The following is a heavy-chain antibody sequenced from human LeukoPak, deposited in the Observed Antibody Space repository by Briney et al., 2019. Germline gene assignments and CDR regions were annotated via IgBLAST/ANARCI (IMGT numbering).Heavy chain of an antibody. CDR1: GYTLTELS. D-gene: IGHD3-9*01. CDR3: ATGRLRYFDWSNYYFDY. V-gene: IGHV1-24*01. J-gene: IGHJ4*02. CDR2: FDPEDGET. Sequence: ASVKVSCKVSGYTLTELSMHWVRQAAGKGVEWMGGFDPEDGETIYAQKFQGRVTMTEDTSTDTAYMELSSLRSEDTAVYYCATGRLRYFDWSNYYFDYWGQGTLVTVSS.